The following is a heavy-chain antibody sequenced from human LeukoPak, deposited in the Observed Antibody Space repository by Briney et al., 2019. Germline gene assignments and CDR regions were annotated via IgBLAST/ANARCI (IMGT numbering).Heavy chain of an antibody. J-gene: IGHJ3*02. CDR2: VRGSGET. V-gene: IGHV3-53*01. Sequence: GGSLRLSCAASGFTVSNNYMSWVRQAPGKGLEWVANVRGSGETYYTESVKGRFTISRDNSKNTVFLQMNSLRAEDTALFYCARDLRGAFDIWGQGTTVTVSS. CDR3: ARDLRGAFDI. CDR1: GFTVSNNY. D-gene: IGHD3-10*01.